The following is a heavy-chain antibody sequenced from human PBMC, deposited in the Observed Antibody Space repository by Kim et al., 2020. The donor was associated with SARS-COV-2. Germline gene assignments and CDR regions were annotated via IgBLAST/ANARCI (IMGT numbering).Heavy chain of an antibody. CDR3: ARAPLSGGYSDSYNGFDP. V-gene: IGHV1-3*01. J-gene: IGHJ5*02. CDR2: INAGNGNT. D-gene: IGHD5-18*01. Sequence: ASVKVSCKASGYTFTSYAMHWVRQAPGQRLEWMGWINAGNGNTKYSQKFQGRVTITRDTSASTAYMVLSSLRSEDTAVYYCARAPLSGGYSDSYNGFDPWGQGTLVTVSS. CDR1: GYTFTSYA.